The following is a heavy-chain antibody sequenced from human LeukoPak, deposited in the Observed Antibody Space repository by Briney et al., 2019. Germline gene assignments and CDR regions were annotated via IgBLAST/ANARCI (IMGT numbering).Heavy chain of an antibody. Sequence: ASVKVSCKASGYTLTSYGISWVRQAPGQGLEWMGWISAYNGNTNYAQKLQGRVTMTTDTSTSTAYMELRSLRSDDTAVYYCARLSGYGDYVGSYYYYGMDVWGQGTTVTVSS. CDR3: ARLSGYGDYVGSYYYYGMDV. J-gene: IGHJ6*02. CDR2: ISAYNGNT. CDR1: GYTLTSYG. D-gene: IGHD4-17*01. V-gene: IGHV1-18*01.